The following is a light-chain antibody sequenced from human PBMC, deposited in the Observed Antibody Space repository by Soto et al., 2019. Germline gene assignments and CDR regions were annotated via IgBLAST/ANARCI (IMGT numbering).Light chain of an antibody. Sequence: SYELTQPPSLSVSPGQTASISCSGDKLGDKYARWYQQKPGQSPVLVIYQDTKRPSGIPERFSGSNSRNTATLTISGTQALDEADYYCQTWDSGSYVVFGGGTKLTVL. CDR1: KLGDKY. CDR3: QTWDSGSYVV. V-gene: IGLV3-1*01. J-gene: IGLJ2*01. CDR2: QDT.